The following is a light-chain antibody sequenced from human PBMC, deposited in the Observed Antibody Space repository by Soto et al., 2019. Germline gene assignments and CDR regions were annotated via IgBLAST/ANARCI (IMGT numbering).Light chain of an antibody. J-gene: IGKJ5*01. CDR3: QQRSTWPT. V-gene: IGKV3-11*01. CDR1: QSVSSY. CDR2: DAS. Sequence: IVLTQSPATLSLSPGERATLSCRASQSVSSYLAWYQQKPGQAPRLLIYDASNRATGIPARFSGSGSGTDFTLTISSLEPEDFALYYCQQRSTWPTFGQGTRLEIK.